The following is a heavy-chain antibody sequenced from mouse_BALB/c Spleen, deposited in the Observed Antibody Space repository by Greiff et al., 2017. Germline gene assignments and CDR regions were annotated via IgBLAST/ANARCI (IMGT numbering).Heavy chain of an antibody. CDR2: ISSGGST. Sequence: EVNVVESGGGLVKPGGSLKLSCAASGFTFSSYAMSWVRQTPEKRLEWVASISSGGSTYYPDSVKGRFTISRDNARNILYLQMSSLRSEDTAMYYCARSDYDRGDFDYWGQGTTLTVSS. D-gene: IGHD2-4*01. J-gene: IGHJ2*01. V-gene: IGHV5-6-5*01. CDR3: ARSDYDRGDFDY. CDR1: GFTFSSYA.